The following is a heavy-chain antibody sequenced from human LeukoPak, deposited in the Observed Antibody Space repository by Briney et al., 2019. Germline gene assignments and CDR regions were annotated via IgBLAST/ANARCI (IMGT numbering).Heavy chain of an antibody. D-gene: IGHD3-10*01. J-gene: IGHJ6*02. V-gene: IGHV4-59*01. CDR3: ARAYGSGTYGSGGYSRKFGYYGMDV. CDR2: IYYSGST. Sequence: SETLSLTCTVSGGSISSYYWSWIRQPPGKGLEWIGYIYYSGSTNYNPSLKSRVTISVDTSKNQFSLKLSSVTAADTAVYYCARAYGSGTYGSGGYSRKFGYYGMDVWGQGTTVTVSS. CDR1: GGSISSYY.